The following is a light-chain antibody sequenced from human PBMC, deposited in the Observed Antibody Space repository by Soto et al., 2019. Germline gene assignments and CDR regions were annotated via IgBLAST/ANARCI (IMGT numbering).Light chain of an antibody. CDR3: QQYDILPRA. Sequence: DIQMTQSPSSLSASVGDRVTITCQASQDIKKYLNWYQQKPGKVPKLLIYGATKLETGGPSRFSGSGSGTDFTFTISGVQSEDFATYYCQQYDILPRAFGPGTKGDV. CDR2: GAT. CDR1: QDIKKY. J-gene: IGKJ3*01. V-gene: IGKV1-33*01.